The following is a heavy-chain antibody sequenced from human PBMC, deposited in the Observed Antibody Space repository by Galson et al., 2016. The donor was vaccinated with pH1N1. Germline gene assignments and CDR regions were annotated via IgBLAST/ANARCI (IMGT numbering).Heavy chain of an antibody. CDR1: GFTFDDYA. CDR3: ARAHGYSSGWYDY. CDR2: ISWNSGSV. D-gene: IGHD6-19*01. V-gene: IGHV3-9*01. J-gene: IGHJ4*02. Sequence: SLRLSCAASGFTFDDYAMHWVRQAPGKGLEWVSGISWNSGSVGYADSVKGRFTISRDNAKNSLYLQMNSLRAEDTALYYCARAHGYSSGWYDYWGQGTLVTVSS.